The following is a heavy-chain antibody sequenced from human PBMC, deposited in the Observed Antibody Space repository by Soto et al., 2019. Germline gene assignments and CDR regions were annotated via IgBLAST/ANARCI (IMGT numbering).Heavy chain of an antibody. V-gene: IGHV3-30*18. D-gene: IGHD2-15*01. CDR3: AKPAATYDCSGGYCYNYYFDS. CDR2: ISYDGSNK. J-gene: IGHJ4*02. CDR1: GFTFSNYD. Sequence: QVQLVESGGGVIQPGRSLSLSCAASGFTFSNYDMHWVRQAPGKGLEWVAVISYDGSNKYYADSVRGRFTISRDNSKNTPYLQMNSPTAAATTVYYCAKPAATYDCSGGYCYNYYFDSWGQGTLVTGYS.